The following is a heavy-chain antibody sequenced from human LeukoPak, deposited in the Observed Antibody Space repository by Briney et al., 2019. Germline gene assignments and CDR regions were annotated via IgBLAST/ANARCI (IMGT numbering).Heavy chain of an antibody. V-gene: IGHV1-18*01. D-gene: IGHD3-22*01. Sequence: ASAKVSCKASGYTFTNYGINWVRQAPGQGLEWMGWISAYNANTNYAQSLQGRVTMTTDTSTSTAYMELRSLRSDDAAVYYCARGSYYYDPYYFDYWGQGTQVTVSS. CDR2: ISAYNANT. J-gene: IGHJ4*02. CDR1: GYTFTNYG. CDR3: ARGSYYYDPYYFDY.